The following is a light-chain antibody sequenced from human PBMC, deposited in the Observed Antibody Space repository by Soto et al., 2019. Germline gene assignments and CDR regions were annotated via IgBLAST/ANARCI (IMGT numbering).Light chain of an antibody. CDR1: QTSSSW. CDR3: QHYNSYSEA. CDR2: EAS. V-gene: IGKV1-5*03. J-gene: IGKJ1*01. Sequence: IPLTQSPSTLSGSVGDTVTITCRARQTSSSWVAWYQQKPGKGPELLCYEASTLKSGVPSRFSGSGSGTEFTLTISSLQPDDFATYYCQHYNSYSEAFGQGTKVDIK.